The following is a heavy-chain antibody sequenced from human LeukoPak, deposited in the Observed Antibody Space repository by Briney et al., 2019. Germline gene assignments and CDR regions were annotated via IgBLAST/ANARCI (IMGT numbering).Heavy chain of an antibody. J-gene: IGHJ4*02. Sequence: GASAKVSCKASGYTFTGYYMHWVRQAPGQGLEWMGWINPNSGGTNYAQKFQGRVTMTRDTSISTAYMELSRLRSDDTAVYYCARVFVGSGYWAPFDYWGQGTLVTVSS. CDR2: INPNSGGT. V-gene: IGHV1-2*02. CDR3: ARVFVGSGYWAPFDY. D-gene: IGHD3-3*01. CDR1: GYTFTGYY.